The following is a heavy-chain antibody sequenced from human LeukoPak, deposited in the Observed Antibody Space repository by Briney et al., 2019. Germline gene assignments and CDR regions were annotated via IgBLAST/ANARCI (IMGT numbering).Heavy chain of an antibody. J-gene: IGHJ4*02. D-gene: IGHD3-9*01. Sequence: PSETLSLTCTVSGGSISSGGYYWSWIRQHPGKGLEWIGYIYYSGSTYYNPSLKSRVTISVDTSKNQFSLKLSSVTAADTAVYYCARYDILTGYSFDYLGLGTLVTVSS. CDR3: ARYDILTGYSFDY. CDR1: GGSISSGGYY. CDR2: IYYSGST. V-gene: IGHV4-31*03.